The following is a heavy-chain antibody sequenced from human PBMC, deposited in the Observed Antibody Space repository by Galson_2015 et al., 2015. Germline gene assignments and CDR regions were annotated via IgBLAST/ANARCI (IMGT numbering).Heavy chain of an antibody. J-gene: IGHJ4*02. CDR3: AKDTRIDY. CDR1: GFTFSSYA. Sequence: SLRLSCAASGFTFSSYAMSWVRQAPGKGLEWVSSISSSGDATYYADSVKGRFTISRDESKNTLYLQMNSLRAEDTAVYYCAKDTRIDYWGQGTLVTVSP. V-gene: IGHV3-23*01. CDR2: ISSSGDAT.